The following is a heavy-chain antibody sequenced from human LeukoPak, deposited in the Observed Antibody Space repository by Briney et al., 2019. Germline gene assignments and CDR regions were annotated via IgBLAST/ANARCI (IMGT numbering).Heavy chain of an antibody. CDR3: ARGGWSLDY. CDR1: GGSLSNNY. V-gene: IGHV4-59*01. D-gene: IGHD2-15*01. CDR2: IYYSGST. J-gene: IGHJ4*02. Sequence: SETLSLTCTVSGGSLSNNYWSWIRQPPGKVLEWIGYIYYSGSTGYNPSLNSRLTISVDTSKNQLSLTLNSVTAADTAVYYCARGGWSLDYWGQGTLATVSS.